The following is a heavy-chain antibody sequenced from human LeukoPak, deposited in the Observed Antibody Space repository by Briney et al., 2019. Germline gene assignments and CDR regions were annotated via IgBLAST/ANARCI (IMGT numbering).Heavy chain of an antibody. V-gene: IGHV4-39*02. CDR3: AREIVAVAGNYYYMDV. CDR2: IYYSGST. CDR1: GGSISSSSYY. Sequence: SETLSLTCTVSGGSISSSSYYWGWIRQPLGKGLEWIGSIYYSGSTYYNPSLKSRVTISVDTSKNQFSLKLGSVTAADTAVYYCAREIVAVAGNYYYMDVWGKGTTVTVSS. D-gene: IGHD6-19*01. J-gene: IGHJ6*03.